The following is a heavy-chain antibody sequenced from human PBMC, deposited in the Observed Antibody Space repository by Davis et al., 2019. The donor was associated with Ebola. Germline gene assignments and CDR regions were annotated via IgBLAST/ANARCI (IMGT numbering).Heavy chain of an antibody. Sequence: ASVKVSCKASGYTFTSYYMHWVRQAPGQGLEWMGIINPSGGSTSYAQKFQGRVTMTRDTSTSTVYMELSSLRSEDTAVYYCARDPHYDFWSGYSHGSFDYWGQGTLVTVSS. J-gene: IGHJ4*02. D-gene: IGHD3-3*01. CDR2: INPSGGST. CDR1: GYTFTSYY. V-gene: IGHV1-46*01. CDR3: ARDPHYDFWSGYSHGSFDY.